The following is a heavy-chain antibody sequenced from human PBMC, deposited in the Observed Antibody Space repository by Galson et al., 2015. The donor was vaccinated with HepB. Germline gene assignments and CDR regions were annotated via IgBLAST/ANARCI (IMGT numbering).Heavy chain of an antibody. D-gene: IGHD3-9*01. V-gene: IGHV3-11*03. CDR2: ISSDSSYT. J-gene: IGHJ4*01. Sequence: SCAGSGFTFSDYYMTWVRQTPGKGLECLSYISSDSSYTKYADSLRGRFTISRDNAKNSLYLQLTNLRVNDTAIYFCARLDWQYYFDYWGHGTLVTVSS. CDR1: GFTFSDYY. CDR3: ARLDWQYYFDY.